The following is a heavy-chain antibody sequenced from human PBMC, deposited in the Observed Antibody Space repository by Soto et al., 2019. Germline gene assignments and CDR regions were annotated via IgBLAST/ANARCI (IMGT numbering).Heavy chain of an antibody. CDR3: ARQSRYDTPTGLFDY. Sequence: SETLSLTCTVSGGSISSYYWSWIRQPPGKGLEWIGYIYYSGSTNYNPSLKSRVTISVDTSKNQFSLKLSSVTAADTAVYYCARQSRYDTPTGLFDYWGQGTLVTVSS. D-gene: IGHD3-3*01. J-gene: IGHJ4*02. CDR1: GGSISSYY. V-gene: IGHV4-59*08. CDR2: IYYSGST.